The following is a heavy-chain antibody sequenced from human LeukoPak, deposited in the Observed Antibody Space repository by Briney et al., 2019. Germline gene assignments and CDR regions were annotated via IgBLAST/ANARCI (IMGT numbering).Heavy chain of an antibody. J-gene: IGHJ4*02. CDR3: TKTGSGWYGDS. CDR2: ISGAYST. V-gene: IGHV3-23*01. CDR1: GFTFSSYS. Sequence: PGGSLRLSCAASGFTFSSYSMNWVRQTPGKGLEWVSTISGAYSTYYADSVKGRFTISRDNSKNTLYLQMNSLRVDDTAVYYCTKTGSGWYGDSWGQGTLVTVSS. D-gene: IGHD6-19*01.